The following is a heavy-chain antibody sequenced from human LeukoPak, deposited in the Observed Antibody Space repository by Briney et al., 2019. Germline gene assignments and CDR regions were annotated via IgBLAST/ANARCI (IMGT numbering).Heavy chain of an antibody. CDR1: GYTLTELS. V-gene: IGHV1-24*01. J-gene: IGHJ4*02. Sequence: GASVKVSCKVSGYTLTELSMHWVRQAPGKGLEWMGGFDPEDGETIYAQKFQGRVTMTEDTSTDTAYMELSSLRSEDTAVYYCATGEALAVAVTFDYWGQGTLVTVSS. D-gene: IGHD6-19*01. CDR3: ATGEALAVAVTFDY. CDR2: FDPEDGET.